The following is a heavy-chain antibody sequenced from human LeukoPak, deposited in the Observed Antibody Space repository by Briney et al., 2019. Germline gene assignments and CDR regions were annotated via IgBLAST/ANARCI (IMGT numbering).Heavy chain of an antibody. Sequence: SETLSLTCAVSSGSIFSSNWWSWVRQPPGKGLEWIGQIFHSGSTSYSPSLKSRVTISVDTSKNQFSLKLSSVTAADTAVYYCARVLTGYYRTVNYMDVWGKGTTVTISS. CDR3: ARVLTGYYRTVNYMDV. CDR2: IFHSGST. J-gene: IGHJ6*03. CDR1: SGSIFSSNW. V-gene: IGHV4-4*02. D-gene: IGHD3-9*01.